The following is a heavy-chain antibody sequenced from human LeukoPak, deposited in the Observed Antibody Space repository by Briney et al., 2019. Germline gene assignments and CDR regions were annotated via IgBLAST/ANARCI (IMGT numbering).Heavy chain of an antibody. J-gene: IGHJ4*02. CDR3: ARGENSSSWYKLGYFDY. V-gene: IGHV4-39*07. Sequence: SETLSLTCTVSGGSISSSSYYWGWIRQPPGKGLEWIGSIYYSGSTYYNPSLKSRVTISVDASKNQFSLKLSSVTAADTAVYYCARGENSSSWYKLGYFDYWGQGTLVTVSS. CDR1: GGSISSSSYY. CDR2: IYYSGST. D-gene: IGHD6-13*01.